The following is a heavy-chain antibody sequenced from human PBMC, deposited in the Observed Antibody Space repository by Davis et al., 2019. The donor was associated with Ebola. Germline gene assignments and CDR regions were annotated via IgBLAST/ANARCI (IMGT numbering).Heavy chain of an antibody. V-gene: IGHV4-61*08. Sequence: MPSETLSLTCTVSGGSISSGGYYWSWIRQHPGKGLEWIGYIYYSGSTNYNPSLKSRVTISVDTSKNQFSLKLSSVTAADTAVYYCARDPLRLLEWSYYFDYWGQGTLVTVSS. CDR3: ARDPLRLLEWSYYFDY. J-gene: IGHJ4*02. D-gene: IGHD3-3*01. CDR1: GGSISSGGYY. CDR2: IYYSGST.